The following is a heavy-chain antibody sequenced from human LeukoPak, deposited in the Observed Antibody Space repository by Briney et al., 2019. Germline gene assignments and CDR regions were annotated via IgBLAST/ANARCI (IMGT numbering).Heavy chain of an antibody. Sequence: KPSQTLSLTCTVSGGSISSGDYYWSWIRQPPGKGLEWIGYIYYSGSTYYNPSLKSRVTISVDTSKNQFSLKLSSVTAADTAVYYCARRTGGYCSSTSCSYYFDYWGQGTLVTVSS. V-gene: IGHV4-30-4*08. J-gene: IGHJ4*02. CDR2: IYYSGST. D-gene: IGHD2-2*01. CDR1: GGSISSGDYY. CDR3: ARRTGGYCSSTSCSYYFDY.